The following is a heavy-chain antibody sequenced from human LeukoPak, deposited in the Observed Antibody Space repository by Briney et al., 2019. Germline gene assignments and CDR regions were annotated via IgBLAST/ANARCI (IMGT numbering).Heavy chain of an antibody. CDR2: ISYDGSNK. CDR1: RFTFSSYG. D-gene: IGHD3-10*01. CDR3: AKMEGSYYGSGSSIDY. V-gene: IGHV3-30*18. Sequence: PGGSLRLSCAASRFTFSSYGMHWVRQAPGKGLEWVAVISYDGSNKYYADSVKGRFTISRDNSKNTLYLQMNSLRAEDTAVYYCAKMEGSYYGSGSSIDYWGQGTLVTVSS. J-gene: IGHJ4*02.